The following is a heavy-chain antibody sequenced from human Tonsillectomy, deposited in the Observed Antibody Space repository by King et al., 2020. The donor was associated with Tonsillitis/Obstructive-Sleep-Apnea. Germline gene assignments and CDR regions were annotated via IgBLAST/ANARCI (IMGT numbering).Heavy chain of an antibody. CDR3: ASDGVLFGVDSRDSYYYYMAV. CDR1: RFTFSIYA. J-gene: IGHJ6*03. V-gene: IGHV3-30*04. Sequence: VQLVESGGGVVQPGRSLRLSCAASRFTFSIYAMHWVRQAPGKGLEWVAVISYDGSNKYYADSVKGRFTISRDNSKNTLYLQMNSLRAEDTAVYYCASDGVLFGVDSRDSYYYYMAVWGKGTTVTVSS. D-gene: IGHD3-16*01. CDR2: ISYDGSNK.